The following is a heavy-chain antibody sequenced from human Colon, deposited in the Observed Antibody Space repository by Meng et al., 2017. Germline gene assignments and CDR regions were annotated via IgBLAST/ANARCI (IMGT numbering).Heavy chain of an antibody. J-gene: IGHJ4*02. Sequence: QAQLQESGPGLVKPSQTASLTCTAPGGLLNSDDFYWSWIRQSPGGGLEWIGLLSYGGSTFYNPSLRSRVAISADTSKSKFSLYLRSVTAADTAVYYCAREWRHYYGAGSFDHWGQGALVTSPQ. D-gene: IGHD3-10*01. CDR3: AREWRHYYGAGSFDH. CDR1: GGLLNSDDFY. V-gene: IGHV4-30-4*01. CDR2: LSYGGST.